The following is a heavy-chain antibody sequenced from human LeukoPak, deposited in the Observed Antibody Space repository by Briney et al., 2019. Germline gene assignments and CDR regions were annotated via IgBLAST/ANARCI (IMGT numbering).Heavy chain of an antibody. D-gene: IGHD2-2*01. V-gene: IGHV4-38-2*01. CDR1: GYSISSGYY. CDR3: ARGGSTSPDY. CDR2: IYHSGST. J-gene: IGHJ4*02. Sequence: SETLSLTCAVSGYSISSGYYWGWIRQPPGKGLEWIGSIYHSGSTYYNPSLKSRVTISVDTSKNQFSPKLSSVTAADTAVYYCARGGSTSPDYWGQGTLVTVSS.